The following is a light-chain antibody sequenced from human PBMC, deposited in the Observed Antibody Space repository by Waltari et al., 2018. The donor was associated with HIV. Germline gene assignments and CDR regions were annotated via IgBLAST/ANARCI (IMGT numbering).Light chain of an antibody. V-gene: IGKV1-39*01. Sequence: DIQMTQSLPSLTASVGDRVTISCRASRDIGSFLHWYQLRPGQAPNVLIYDSTNLETGVPSRFSCRGSGTEFTLTISNLQPDDFVFYYCQQNYYTPRTFGQGTK. CDR2: DST. J-gene: IGKJ1*01. CDR3: QQNYYTPRT. CDR1: RDIGSF.